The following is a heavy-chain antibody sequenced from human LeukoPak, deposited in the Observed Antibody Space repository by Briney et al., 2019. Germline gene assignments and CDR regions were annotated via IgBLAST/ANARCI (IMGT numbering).Heavy chain of an antibody. V-gene: IGHV4-39*07. Sequence: SETLSLTCSVSGGSVTSSGYYWAWIRQSPEKGLEWIGTIFQNGDTYFSPSLQSRVTISVDRSMTQFSLRLRSVTAADTAVYYCASEGWSRRSYFDYWGHGILVTVSS. CDR2: IFQNGDT. J-gene: IGHJ4*01. CDR3: ASEGWSRRSYFDY. CDR1: GGSVTSSGYY. D-gene: IGHD1-26*01.